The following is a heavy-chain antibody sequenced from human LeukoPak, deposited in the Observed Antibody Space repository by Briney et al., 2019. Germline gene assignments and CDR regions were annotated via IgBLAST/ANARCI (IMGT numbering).Heavy chain of an antibody. V-gene: IGHV1-18*01. CDR2: ISAYNGNT. CDR1: GYSFTSYG. Sequence: ASVKVSCKASGYSFTSYGISWVRQAPGQGLEGMGWISAYNGNTNYAQKLQGRVTMTTDTSTSTAYMELSRLRSDDTAVYYCARGVPMTTVTTTSYNWFDPWGQGTLVTVSS. J-gene: IGHJ5*02. CDR3: ARGVPMTTVTTTSYNWFDP. D-gene: IGHD4-17*01.